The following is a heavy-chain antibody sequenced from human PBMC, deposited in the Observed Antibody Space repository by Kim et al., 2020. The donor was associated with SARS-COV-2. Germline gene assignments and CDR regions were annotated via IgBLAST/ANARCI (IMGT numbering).Heavy chain of an antibody. V-gene: IGHV4-34*01. CDR2: INHSGST. CDR1: GGSFSGYY. CDR3: ARGAWDRATDY. D-gene: IGHD5-12*01. Sequence: SETLSLTCAVYGGSFSGYYWSWIRQPPGKGLEWIGEINHSGSTNYNPSLKSRVTISVDTSKNQFSLKLSSVTAADTAVYYCARGAWDRATDYWGQGTLVTVSS. J-gene: IGHJ4*02.